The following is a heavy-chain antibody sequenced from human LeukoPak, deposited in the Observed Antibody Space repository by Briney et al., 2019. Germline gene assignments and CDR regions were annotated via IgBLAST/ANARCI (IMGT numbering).Heavy chain of an antibody. J-gene: IGHJ4*02. D-gene: IGHD5-18*01. CDR2: IIPIFGTA. Sequence: SVKVSXKASGGTFSSYAISWVRQAPGQGLEWMGRIIPIFGTANYAQKFQGRVTITTDESTSTAYMELSSLRSEDTAVYYCAREELHIGDTAMVLNDYWGQGTLVTVSS. CDR1: GGTFSSYA. CDR3: AREELHIGDTAMVLNDY. V-gene: IGHV1-69*05.